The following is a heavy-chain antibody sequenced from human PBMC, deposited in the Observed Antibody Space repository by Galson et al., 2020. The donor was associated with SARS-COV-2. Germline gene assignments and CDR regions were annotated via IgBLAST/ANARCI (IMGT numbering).Heavy chain of an antibody. CDR3: ATLRRSSTWYYIAY. V-gene: IGHV5-10-1*01. CDR2: IDPSDSET. J-gene: IGHJ4*02. D-gene: IGHD6-13*01. Sequence: GESLKISCKGSGYSFTSYWISWVRQMPGKGLEWMGRIDPSDSETNYSPSFQGHVTISTDKSISTAYLQWSTLKASDTAMYYCATLRRSSTWYYIAYWGQGTLVTVSS. CDR1: GYSFTSYW.